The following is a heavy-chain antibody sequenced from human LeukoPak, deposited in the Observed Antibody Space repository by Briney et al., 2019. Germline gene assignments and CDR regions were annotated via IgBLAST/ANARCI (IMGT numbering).Heavy chain of an antibody. J-gene: IGHJ4*02. V-gene: IGHV3-7*01. CDR2: IKQDGSEK. CDR1: GFTFSSYW. Sequence: QSGGSLGLSCAASGFTFSSYWMSWVRQAPGKGLEWVANIKQDGSEKYYVDSVKGRFTISRDNAKNSLYLQMNSLRAEDTAVYYCARVARAAGTIRYYFDYWGQGTLVTVSS. D-gene: IGHD6-13*01. CDR3: ARVARAAGTIRYYFDY.